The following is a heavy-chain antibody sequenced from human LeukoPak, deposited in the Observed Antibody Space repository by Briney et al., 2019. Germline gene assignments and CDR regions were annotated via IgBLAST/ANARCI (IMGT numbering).Heavy chain of an antibody. CDR1: GGSISSNSYY. V-gene: IGHV4-39*07. CDR2: IYHSGST. J-gene: IGHJ4*02. Sequence: PSETLSLTCTVSGGSISSNSYYWGWIRQPPGKGLEWIGSIYHSGSTNYNPSLKSRVTISVDTSKNQFSLKLSSVTAADTAVYYCARGERSMFDYWGQGTLVTVSS. CDR3: ARGERSMFDY. D-gene: IGHD1-26*01.